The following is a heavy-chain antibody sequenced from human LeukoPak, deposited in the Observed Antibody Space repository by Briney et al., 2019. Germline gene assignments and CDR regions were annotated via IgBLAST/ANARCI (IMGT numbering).Heavy chain of an antibody. Sequence: PGGSLTLSCAASGFTFSSYAMHWVRQAPGKGLEWVAVISYDGSNKYYADSVKGRFTISRDNSKNTLYLQMNSLRAEDTAVYYCARGLVSSWQYYFDYWGQGTLVTVSS. CDR3: ARGLVSSWQYYFDY. J-gene: IGHJ4*02. D-gene: IGHD6-13*01. CDR1: GFTFSSYA. CDR2: ISYDGSNK. V-gene: IGHV3-30*04.